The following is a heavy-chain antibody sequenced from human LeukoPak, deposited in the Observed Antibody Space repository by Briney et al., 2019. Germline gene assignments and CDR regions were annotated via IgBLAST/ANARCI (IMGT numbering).Heavy chain of an antibody. Sequence: ASVKVSCKAPGYTFAGYYIHWVRRAPGQGLEWMGWINPLSGGTNYAQTFQGRVTMTRDTSISTAYMDLSRLTSDDTAVYYCARAQEWLPHLLEYYFDYWGQGILVTVSS. CDR2: INPLSGGT. CDR3: ARAQEWLPHLLEYYFDY. V-gene: IGHV1-2*02. J-gene: IGHJ4*02. D-gene: IGHD3-3*01. CDR1: GYTFAGYY.